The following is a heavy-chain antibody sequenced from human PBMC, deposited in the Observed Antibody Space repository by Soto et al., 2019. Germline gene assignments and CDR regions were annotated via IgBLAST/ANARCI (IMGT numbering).Heavy chain of an antibody. V-gene: IGHV3-23*01. J-gene: IGHJ4*02. CDR2: IGGSSGST. CDR1: GFTFRSYA. Sequence: GGSLRLSCAASGFTFRSYAMSWVRQAPGKGLEWVSAIGGSSGSTDYADSVKGRFTISRDNSKNTLFLQMNSLRAEDTAVYYCAKDRSSTSCYAFDYWGQGTLVTVPQ. CDR3: AKDRSSTSCYAFDY. D-gene: IGHD2-2*01.